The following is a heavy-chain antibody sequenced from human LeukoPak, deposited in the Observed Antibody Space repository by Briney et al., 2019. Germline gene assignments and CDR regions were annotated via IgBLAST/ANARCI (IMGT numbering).Heavy chain of an antibody. CDR1: GFTLRGPK. CDR2: IRPDSSAK. CDR3: ARGEHYNNRKGTVSVYFDF. Sequence: PGGSLRHSRLPPGFTLRGPKMSSGRQAPGKGLEWVANIRPDSSAKMYLDSVKGRFSISRDNAQNAPFFQMDSLRVEDSAVNFCARGEHYNNRKGTVSVYFDFWGRGTLVTVSS. J-gene: IGHJ2*01. V-gene: IGHV3-7*05. D-gene: IGHD3-22*01.